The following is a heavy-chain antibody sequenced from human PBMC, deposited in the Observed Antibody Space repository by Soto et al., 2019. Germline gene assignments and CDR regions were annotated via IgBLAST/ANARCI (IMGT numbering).Heavy chain of an antibody. D-gene: IGHD6-13*01. Sequence: PGGSLRLSCAASGFTFSSYAMHWVRQAPGKGLEWVAVISYDGSNKYYADSVKGRFTISRDNSKNTLYLQMNSLRAEDTAVYYCARGRDSRPTPSENYYYYGMDVWGQGTTVTVSS. CDR1: GFTFSSYA. V-gene: IGHV3-30-3*01. CDR2: ISYDGSNK. J-gene: IGHJ6*02. CDR3: ARGRDSRPTPSENYYYYGMDV.